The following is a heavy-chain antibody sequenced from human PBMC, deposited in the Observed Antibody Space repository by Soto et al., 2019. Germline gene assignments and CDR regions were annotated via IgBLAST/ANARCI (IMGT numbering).Heavy chain of an antibody. CDR2: ISYDGSNK. V-gene: IGHV3-30*18. CDR1: GFTFSSYG. D-gene: IGHD2-15*01. J-gene: IGHJ6*02. Sequence: PGGSLRLSCAASGFTFSSYGMHWVRQAPGKGPEWVAVISYDGSNKYYADSVKGRFTISRDNSKNTLYLQMNSLRAEDTAVYYCAKDHLKFVVVVGYYYYGMDVWGQGTTVTVSS. CDR3: AKDHLKFVVVVGYYYYGMDV.